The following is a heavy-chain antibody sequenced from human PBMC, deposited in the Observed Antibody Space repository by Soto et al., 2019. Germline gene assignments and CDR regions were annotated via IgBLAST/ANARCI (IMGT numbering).Heavy chain of an antibody. CDR2: IYYSGST. V-gene: IGHV4-30-4*01. J-gene: IGHJ4*02. D-gene: IGHD6-6*01. CDR1: GGSISSDDYY. CDR3: SSDRSNSPDYFDY. Sequence: SETLSLTCTVSGGSISSDDYYWTWIRQPPGKGLEWIGYIYYSGSTYYNPSLKSRLTISLDTTKNQFSLKLSSVRAADTAVYYCSSDRSNSPDYFDYWGQGTLVTVSS.